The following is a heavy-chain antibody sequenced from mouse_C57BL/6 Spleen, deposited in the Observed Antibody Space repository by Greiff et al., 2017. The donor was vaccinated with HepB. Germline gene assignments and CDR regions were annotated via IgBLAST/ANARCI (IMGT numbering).Heavy chain of an antibody. CDR3: TRLTPFGY. J-gene: IGHJ3*01. D-gene: IGHD2-13*01. V-gene: IGHV6-6*01. CDR1: GFTFSDAW. Sequence: EVQGVESGGGLVQPGGSMKLSCAASGFTFSDAWIDWVRQSPEKGLEWVAEIRNKANNHATYYAESVKGRFTISRDDSKSSVYLQMNSLRAEDTGIYYCTRLTPFGYWGQGALVTVSA. CDR2: IRNKANNHAT.